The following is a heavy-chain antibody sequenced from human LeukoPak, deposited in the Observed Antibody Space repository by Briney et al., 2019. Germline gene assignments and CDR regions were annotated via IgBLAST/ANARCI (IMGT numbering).Heavy chain of an antibody. J-gene: IGHJ4*02. CDR1: GFTFSSYS. CDR2: ISRSSSTI. CDR3: ARDFNGCFDY. Sequence: GGSLRLSCAASGFTFSSYSMNWVRQAPGKGLEWVSYISRSSSTIYYADSVKGRFTISRDNAKNSLYLQMNSLRAEDTAVYYCARDFNGCFDYWGQGTLVTVSS. V-gene: IGHV3-48*01.